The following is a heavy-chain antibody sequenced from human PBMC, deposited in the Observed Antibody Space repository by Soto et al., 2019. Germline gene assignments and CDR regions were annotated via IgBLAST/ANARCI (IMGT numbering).Heavy chain of an antibody. Sequence: QVQLVQSGAEVKKPGASVKVSCKASGYTFTNYGINWVRQAPGQGLEWLGWVSAYNGERRYAQRVQARVIMTTDTSTTTAYMELRSLRSDDTAVYYCSRVNSIPAAGDYWGQGTLVTVSS. CDR1: GYTFTNYG. CDR2: VSAYNGER. J-gene: IGHJ4*01. D-gene: IGHD6-6*01. CDR3: SRVNSIPAAGDY. V-gene: IGHV1-18*01.